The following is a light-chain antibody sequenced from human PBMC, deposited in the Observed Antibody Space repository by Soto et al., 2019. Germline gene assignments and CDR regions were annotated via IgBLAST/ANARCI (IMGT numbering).Light chain of an antibody. CDR2: ANS. Sequence: QSVLTQPPSVSGAPVQRVTISCTESSSNIGAGYDVHWYQQLPGTAPKLLIYANSNRPSGVPDRFSGSKSGTSASLAITGLQAEDEADYYCQSYDSSLSAWVFGGGTKLTVL. J-gene: IGLJ3*02. CDR1: SSNIGAGYD. V-gene: IGLV1-40*01. CDR3: QSYDSSLSAWV.